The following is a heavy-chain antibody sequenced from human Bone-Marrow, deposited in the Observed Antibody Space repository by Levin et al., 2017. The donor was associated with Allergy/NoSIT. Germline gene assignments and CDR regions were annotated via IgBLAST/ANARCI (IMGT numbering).Heavy chain of an antibody. CDR3: ARAYSSGSPFDY. CDR2: IWYDGSNK. CDR1: GFTFSSYV. J-gene: IGHJ4*02. Sequence: QPGESLKISCAASGFTFSSYVMHWVRQAPGKGLEWVAVIWYDGSNKYYADSVKGRFTISRDNSKNTLYLQMNSLRAEDTAVYYCARAYSSGSPFDYWGQGTLVTVSS. V-gene: IGHV3-33*01. D-gene: IGHD6-19*01.